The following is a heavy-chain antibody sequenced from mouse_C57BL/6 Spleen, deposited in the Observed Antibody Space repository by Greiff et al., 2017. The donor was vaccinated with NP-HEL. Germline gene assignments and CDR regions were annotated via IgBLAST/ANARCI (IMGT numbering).Heavy chain of an antibody. J-gene: IGHJ4*01. CDR3: ARQNYYGSSPSYAMDY. CDR1: GFSLTSYG. V-gene: IGHV2-6-1*01. D-gene: IGHD1-1*01. CDR2: IWSDGST. Sequence: VKLVESGPGLVAPSQSLSITCTVSGFSLTSYGVHWVRQPPGKGLEWLVVIWSDGSTTYNSALKSRLSISKDNSKSQVFLKMNSLQTDDTAMYYCARQNYYGSSPSYAMDYWGQGTSVTVSS.